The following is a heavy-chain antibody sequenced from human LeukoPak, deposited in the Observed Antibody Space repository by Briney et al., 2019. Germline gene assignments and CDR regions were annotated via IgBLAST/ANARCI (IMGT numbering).Heavy chain of an antibody. CDR1: GGTFSSYA. J-gene: IGHJ4*02. Sequence: SVKVSCKASGGTFSSYAISWVRQAPGQGLEWMGGIIPIFGTANYAQKFQGRVTMTRDTSISTAYMELSRLRSDDTAVYYCARGLYDSSVYFDYWGQGTLVTVSS. CDR3: ARGLYDSSVYFDY. V-gene: IGHV1-69*05. D-gene: IGHD3-22*01. CDR2: IIPIFGTA.